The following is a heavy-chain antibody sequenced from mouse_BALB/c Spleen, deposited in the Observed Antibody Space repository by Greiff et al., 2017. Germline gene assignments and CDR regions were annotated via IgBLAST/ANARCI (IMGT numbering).Heavy chain of an antibody. V-gene: IGHV2-6-2*01. CDR2: IWSDGST. Sequence: VMLVQSGPDLVAPSHSLSISCTVSGFSLTSYGVHWVRQPPGKGLEWLVVIWSDGSTTYNSALKSRLSIREDNSKSQVFLKMNSLQTDDTAMYYCARHEYYDGMDYWGQGTSVTVSA. CDR1: GFSLTSYG. J-gene: IGHJ4*01. CDR3: ARHEYYDGMDY.